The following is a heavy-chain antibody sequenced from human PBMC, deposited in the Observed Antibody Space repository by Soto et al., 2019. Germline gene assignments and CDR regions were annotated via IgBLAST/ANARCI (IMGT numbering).Heavy chain of an antibody. V-gene: IGHV3-64D*08. CDR1: GFTFSSYA. D-gene: IGHD2-15*01. CDR3: VKPSRIVVVVAATTVFDY. J-gene: IGHJ4*02. CDR2: ISSNGGST. Sequence: PGGSLRLSCSASGFTFSSYAMHWVRQAPGKGLEYVSAISSNGGSTYYADSVKGRFTISRDNSKNTLYLQMSSLRAEDTAVYYSVKPSRIVVVVAATTVFDYWGQGTLVTVSS.